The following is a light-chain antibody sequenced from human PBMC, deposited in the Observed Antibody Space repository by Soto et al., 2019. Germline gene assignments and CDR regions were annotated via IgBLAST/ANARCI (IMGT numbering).Light chain of an antibody. J-gene: IGLJ2*01. CDR2: EFT. Sequence: QSALTQPASVSGSLGQSITISCTGTSSDVGGYNYVSWYQQHPGKDPKVVIFEFTKRPSGVSSRFSGSKSGNTASLTVSGLQAEDDGDYYCSSYTSSRTVLFGGGTKVNVL. CDR1: SSDVGGYNY. V-gene: IGLV2-14*01. CDR3: SSYTSSRTVL.